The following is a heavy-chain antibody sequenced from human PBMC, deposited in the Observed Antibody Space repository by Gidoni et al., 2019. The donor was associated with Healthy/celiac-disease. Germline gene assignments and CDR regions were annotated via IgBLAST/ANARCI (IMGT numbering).Heavy chain of an antibody. CDR3: ARGIDDFWSGGHFDY. J-gene: IGHJ4*02. V-gene: IGHV2-26*02. Sequence: QVTLKESGPLLVKPTEPLTLTGPPAGFPLTDTRMGVSCIRQPPGKALEWLAHIFSNDEKSYSTSLKSRLTISKDTSKIQVVLTMTNMDPVDTATYFCARGIDDFWSGGHFDYWGQGTLVTVSS. CDR2: IFSNDEK. D-gene: IGHD3-3*01. CDR1: GFPLTDTRMG.